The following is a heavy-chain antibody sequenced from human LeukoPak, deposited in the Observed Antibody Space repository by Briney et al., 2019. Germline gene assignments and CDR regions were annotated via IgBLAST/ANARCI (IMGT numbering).Heavy chain of an antibody. V-gene: IGHV1-2*06. D-gene: IGHD4-17*01. J-gene: IGHJ4*02. Sequence: ASVKVSCKASGYTLTDYYMHWVRQAPGQGLEWMGRINPNSSGTNYAQKLQGRVTMTTDTSTSTAYMELRSLRSDDTAVYYCARDPPVLDYGDYDNFDYWGQGTLVTVSS. CDR1: GYTLTDYY. CDR3: ARDPPVLDYGDYDNFDY. CDR2: INPNSSGT.